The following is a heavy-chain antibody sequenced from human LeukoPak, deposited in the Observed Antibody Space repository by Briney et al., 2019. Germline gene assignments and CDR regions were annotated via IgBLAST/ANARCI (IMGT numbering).Heavy chain of an antibody. CDR2: IYHCGST. Sequence: SETLSLTCTVSGGSISSGGYYWSWIRQPPGKGLEWIGYIYHCGSTYYNPSLKSRVTISVDRSKNQFSLKLSSVTAADTAVYYCARSSYYDTPPFDYWGQGTLVTVSS. CDR3: ARSSYYDTPPFDY. CDR1: GGSISSGGYY. J-gene: IGHJ4*02. D-gene: IGHD3-22*01. V-gene: IGHV4-30-2*01.